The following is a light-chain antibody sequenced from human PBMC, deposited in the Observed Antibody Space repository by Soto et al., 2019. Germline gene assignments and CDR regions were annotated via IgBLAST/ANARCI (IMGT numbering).Light chain of an antibody. J-gene: IGLJ1*01. CDR1: SSDVGGYNY. CDR3: SSYTDSRTYV. CDR2: EVS. Sequence: QSVLTQPASVSESPGQSITISCTGASSDVGGYNYVSWYQQHPGKAPKLMIYEVSNRPSGVSSRFSGSKSGNTASLTISGLQSEDEADYYCSSYTDSRTYVFGTGTKVTVL. V-gene: IGLV2-14*01.